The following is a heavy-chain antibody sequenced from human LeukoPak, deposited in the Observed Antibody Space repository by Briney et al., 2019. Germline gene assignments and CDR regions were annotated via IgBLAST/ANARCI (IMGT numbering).Heavy chain of an antibody. CDR2: IDQYGSEE. V-gene: IGHV3-7*01. Sequence: PGGSLRLSCTASGFTFSSYWMSWVRQAPGKGLEWVAKIDQYGSEEYYVDSVKGRFIISRDNAKNSVYLQTSSLGADDTAVYYCARGATGTRGGYFDLWGRGTLVTVSS. D-gene: IGHD1-1*01. CDR3: ARGATGTRGGYFDL. J-gene: IGHJ2*01. CDR1: GFTFSSYW.